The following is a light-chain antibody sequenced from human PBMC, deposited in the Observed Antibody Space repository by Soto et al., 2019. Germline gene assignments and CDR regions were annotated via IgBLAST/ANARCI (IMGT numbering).Light chain of an antibody. Sequence: DIQMTQSPSSLSASVGDRVTITCRASQDIRHALGWYQQKPGKVPKRLIYSASSLQNGVPSRFSDSGSETVFTLTISSLQPDDFATYFCLQHADYPFTFGQGTRLEI. CDR2: SAS. CDR3: LQHADYPFT. V-gene: IGKV1-17*01. J-gene: IGKJ2*01. CDR1: QDIRHA.